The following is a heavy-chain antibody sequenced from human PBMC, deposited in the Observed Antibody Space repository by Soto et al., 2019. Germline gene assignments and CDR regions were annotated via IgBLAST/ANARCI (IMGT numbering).Heavy chain of an antibody. J-gene: IGHJ4*02. CDR2: IYYSGST. CDR1: GGFVSSGSYY. CDR3: AREFTEYGSGSYSTYYFDY. V-gene: IGHV4-61*01. Sequence: QVQLQESGPGLVKPSETLSLTCTVSGGFVSSGSYYWSWIRQPPGKGLEWIGYIYYSGSTNYNPSLKSRVTISVDTSKNQFSLKLSSVTAADTAVYYCAREFTEYGSGSYSTYYFDYWGQGTLVTVSS. D-gene: IGHD3-10*01.